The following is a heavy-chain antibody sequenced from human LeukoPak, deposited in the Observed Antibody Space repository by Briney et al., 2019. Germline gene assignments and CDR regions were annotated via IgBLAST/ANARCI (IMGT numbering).Heavy chain of an antibody. J-gene: IGHJ4*02. Sequence: GGSLRLSCAASRFTFSNYWMNWFRQAPGKGLEWVANINQDGSEKNYVDSVKGRFTISRDNAENSLYLQMNSLGAEDTAVYYCATAPYSSRQKRFDYWGQGTLVTVSS. D-gene: IGHD6-13*01. CDR1: RFTFSNYW. V-gene: IGHV3-7*01. CDR2: INQDGSEK. CDR3: ATAPYSSRQKRFDY.